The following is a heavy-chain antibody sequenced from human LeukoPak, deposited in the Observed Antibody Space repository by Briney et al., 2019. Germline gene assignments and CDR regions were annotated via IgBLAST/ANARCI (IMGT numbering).Heavy chain of an antibody. V-gene: IGHV1-69*06. Sequence: ASVKVSCKASGYTFTSYGISWVRQAPGQGLEWMGGIIPIFGTANYAQKFQGRVTITADKSTSTAYMELSSLRSEDTAVYYCARGGDEMATTPFSAFDIWGQGTMVTVSS. CDR3: ARGGDEMATTPFSAFDI. J-gene: IGHJ3*02. CDR2: IIPIFGTA. CDR1: GYTFTSYG. D-gene: IGHD5-24*01.